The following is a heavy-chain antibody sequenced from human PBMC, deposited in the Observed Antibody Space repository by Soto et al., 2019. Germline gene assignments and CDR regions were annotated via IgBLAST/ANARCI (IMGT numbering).Heavy chain of an antibody. D-gene: IGHD4-17*01. J-gene: IGHJ4*02. Sequence: SETLSLTCTVSGGSISSGDYYWSWIRQPPGKGLEWIGYIYYSGITYYNPSLKSRVTISVDTSKNQFSLKLSSVTAADTAVYYCARGGGTVTNGLFDYWGQGTLVTVSS. CDR3: ARGGGTVTNGLFDY. CDR2: IYYSGIT. CDR1: GGSISSGDYY. V-gene: IGHV4-30-4*01.